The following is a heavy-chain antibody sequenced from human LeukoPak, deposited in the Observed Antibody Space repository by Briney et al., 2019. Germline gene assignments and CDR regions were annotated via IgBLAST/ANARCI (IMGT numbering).Heavy chain of an antibody. D-gene: IGHD1-1*01. V-gene: IGHV4-31*03. CDR1: GGSISSSGYY. J-gene: IGHJ3*02. Sequence: PSETLSLTCTVSGGSISSSGYYLSWIRQHPGKGLEWIGYIYYGGSTYYNPSLKSRVTISVDTSKKQFSLKLSSVTAADTAVYYCARAPWRTTGAAFDIWGQGTMVTVSS. CDR3: ARAPWRTTGAAFDI. CDR2: IYYGGST.